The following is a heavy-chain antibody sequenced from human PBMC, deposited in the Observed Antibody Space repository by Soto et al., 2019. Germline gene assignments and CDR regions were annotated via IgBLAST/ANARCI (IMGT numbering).Heavy chain of an antibody. CDR3: ARDWGSGTVTTGGIRYYYYGMDV. D-gene: IGHD4-17*01. CDR2: IWYDGSNK. Sequence: GGSLRLSCAASGFTFSSYGMHWVRLAPGKGLEWVAVIWYDGSNKYYADSVKGRFTISRDNSKNTLYLQMNSLRAEDTAVYYCARDWGSGTVTTGGIRYYYYGMDVWGQGTTVTVSS. CDR1: GFTFSSYG. J-gene: IGHJ6*02. V-gene: IGHV3-33*01.